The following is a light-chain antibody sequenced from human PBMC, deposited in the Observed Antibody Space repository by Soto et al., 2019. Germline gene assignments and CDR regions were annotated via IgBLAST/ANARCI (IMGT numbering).Light chain of an antibody. CDR3: SSYTSSSTPRYV. Sequence: QSLLTHPASVSGSPGQSITISCTGTSSDVGGYNYVSWYQQHPGKAPKLMIYEVSNRPSGVSNRFSGSKSGNTASLTISGLQAEDEADYYCSSYTSSSTPRYVFGTGTKVTVL. CDR1: SSDVGGYNY. CDR2: EVS. J-gene: IGLJ1*01. V-gene: IGLV2-14*01.